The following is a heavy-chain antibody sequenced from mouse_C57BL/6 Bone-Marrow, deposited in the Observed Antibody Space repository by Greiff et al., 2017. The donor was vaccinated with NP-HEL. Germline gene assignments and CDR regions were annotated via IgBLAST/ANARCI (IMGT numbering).Heavy chain of an antibody. Sequence: EVLLQQSEPVLVQPGASVKLSCTASGFTFTDYYMTWVHQIPEKSLEWIADINPYNGGTSYLHTFKGKVTLTVDKSYSTVYMELNSLTSEDSAVYYCARWGGYFAYGGRGNLVTVSA. D-gene: IGHD2-2*01. CDR1: GFTFTDYY. CDR2: INPYNGGT. CDR3: ARWGGYFAY. J-gene: IGHJ3*01. V-gene: IGHV1-19*01.